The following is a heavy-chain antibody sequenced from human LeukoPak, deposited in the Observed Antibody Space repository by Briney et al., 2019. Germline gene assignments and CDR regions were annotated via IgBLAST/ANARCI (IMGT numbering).Heavy chain of an antibody. J-gene: IGHJ4*02. V-gene: IGHV4-59*01. CDR1: RASISIYY. CDR3: ARGSDFGDY. CDR2: IYYSGST. Sequence: SETLSLTCTVSRASISIYYWSWIRQPPGKGLEWIGYIYYSGSTNYNPSLKGRVTMSVDTSKNQFSLRLSSVTAADTAVYYCARGSDFGDYWGQGTLATVSS. D-gene: IGHD4-17*01.